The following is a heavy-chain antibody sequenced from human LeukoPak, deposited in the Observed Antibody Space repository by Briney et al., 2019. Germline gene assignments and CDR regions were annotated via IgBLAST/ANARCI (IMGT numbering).Heavy chain of an antibody. D-gene: IGHD6-6*01. CDR2: ISSSSSYI. CDR3: AREADSSSSPVGAFDI. J-gene: IGHJ3*02. CDR1: GFTFSSYS. V-gene: IGHV3-21*01. Sequence: GGSLRLSCAASGFTFSSYSMNWVRQAPGKGLEWVSSISSSSSYIYYADSVKGRFTISRDNAKNSLYLRMNSLRAEDTAVYYCAREADSSSSPVGAFDIWGQGTMGTVSS.